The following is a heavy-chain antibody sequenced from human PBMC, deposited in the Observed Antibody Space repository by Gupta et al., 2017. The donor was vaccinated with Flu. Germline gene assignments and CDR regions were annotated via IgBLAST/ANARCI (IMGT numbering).Heavy chain of an antibody. CDR1: GYTFTSHY. J-gene: IGHJ4*02. CDR2: VNPNSGGS. D-gene: IGHD3-22*01. Sequence: QVQLVQSGAEVKKPGASVKVSCKASGYTFTSHYLHWVRQAPGQGLEWMGWVNPNSGGSSVTQKFQGRVTMTTDTSINTAYMELSRLRSDDTAVYYCARDNGSGYYSAFDYWGQGTLVSVSS. CDR3: ARDNGSGYYSAFDY. V-gene: IGHV1-2*02.